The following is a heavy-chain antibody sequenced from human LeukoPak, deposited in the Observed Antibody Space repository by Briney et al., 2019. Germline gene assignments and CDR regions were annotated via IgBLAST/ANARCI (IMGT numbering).Heavy chain of an antibody. V-gene: IGHV3-21*01. CDR1: GFTFSSYS. CDR2: ISSSSSYI. CDR3: AIYRLGYCSSTSCSTDYGMDV. Sequence: GRSLRLSCAASGFTFSSYSMNWVRQAPGKGLEWVSSISSSSSYIYYADSVKGRFTISRDNAKNSLYLQMNSLRAEDTAVYYCAIYRLGYCSSTSCSTDYGMDVWGQGTRVSVSS. D-gene: IGHD2-2*02. J-gene: IGHJ6*02.